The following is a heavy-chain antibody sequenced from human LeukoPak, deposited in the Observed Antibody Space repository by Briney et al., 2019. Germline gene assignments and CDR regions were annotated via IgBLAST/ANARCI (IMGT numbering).Heavy chain of an antibody. CDR2: ISSSSSYT. D-gene: IGHD6-19*01. J-gene: IGHJ6*02. Sequence: GGSLRLSCAASGFTFSDYYMSWIRQAPGKGLEWVSYISSSSSYTNYADSVKGRFTISRDNAKNSLYLQMNSLRAEDTAVYYCARQYSSGAYYYYGMDVWGQGTTVTVSS. V-gene: IGHV3-11*06. CDR3: ARQYSSGAYYYYGMDV. CDR1: GFTFSDYY.